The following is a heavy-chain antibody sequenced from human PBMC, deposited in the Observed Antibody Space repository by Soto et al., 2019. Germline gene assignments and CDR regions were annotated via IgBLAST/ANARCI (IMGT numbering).Heavy chain of an antibody. Sequence: PSETLSLTCTVSGGSISSYYWSWIRQPPGKGLEWIGYIYYSGSTNYNPSLKSRVTISVDTSKNQFSLKLSSVTAADTAVYYCARSRVQLLFGLFDYWGQGTLVTVSS. D-gene: IGHD2-2*01. V-gene: IGHV4-59*01. CDR2: IYYSGST. J-gene: IGHJ4*02. CDR3: ARSRVQLLFGLFDY. CDR1: GGSISSYY.